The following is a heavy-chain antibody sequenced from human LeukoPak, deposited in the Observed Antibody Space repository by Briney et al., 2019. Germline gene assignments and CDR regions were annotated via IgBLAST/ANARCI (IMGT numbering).Heavy chain of an antibody. D-gene: IGHD6-13*01. V-gene: IGHV4-39*07. Sequence: SETLSLTCTVSGGSISSSSYYWGWIRQPPGKGLEWIGSIYYSGSTYYNPSLRSRVTISVDTSKNQFSLKLSSVTAADTAVYYCARVYYSNSYDYWYFDLWGRGTLVTVSS. CDR2: IYYSGST. J-gene: IGHJ2*01. CDR1: GGSISSSSYY. CDR3: ARVYYSNSYDYWYFDL.